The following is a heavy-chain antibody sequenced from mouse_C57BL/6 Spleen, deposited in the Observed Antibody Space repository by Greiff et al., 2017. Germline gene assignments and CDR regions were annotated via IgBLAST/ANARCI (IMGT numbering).Heavy chain of an antibody. CDR2: IDPEDGDT. CDR1: GFNIKDYY. V-gene: IGHV14-1*01. CDR3: TTFYYAKGGIYFGY. Sequence: VQLQQSGAELVRPGASVKLSCTASGFNIKDYYMHWVKQRPEQGLEWIGRIDPEDGDTEYAPKFQGKATMTADTSSNTAYLQLSSLTSEDAAVDDCTTFYYAKGGIYFGYWGQGTTLTVSS. J-gene: IGHJ2*01. D-gene: IGHD2-1*01.